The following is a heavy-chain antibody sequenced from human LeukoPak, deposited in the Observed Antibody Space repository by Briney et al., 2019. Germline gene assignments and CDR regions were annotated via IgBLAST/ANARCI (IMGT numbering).Heavy chain of an antibody. Sequence: PGRSLRLSCAASGFTFSSYGMHWVRQAPGKGLEWVAVISYDGSNKYYADSVKGRFTISRDNSKNTLYLQMNSLRAEDTAVYYCAKLIPLGQQLVNHWFDPWGQGTLVTVSS. J-gene: IGHJ5*02. V-gene: IGHV3-30*18. CDR3: AKLIPLGQQLVNHWFDP. D-gene: IGHD6-13*01. CDR2: ISYDGSNK. CDR1: GFTFSSYG.